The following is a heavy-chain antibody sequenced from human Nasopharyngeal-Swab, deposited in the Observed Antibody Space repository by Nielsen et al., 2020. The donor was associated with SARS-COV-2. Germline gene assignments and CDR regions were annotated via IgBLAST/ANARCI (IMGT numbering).Heavy chain of an antibody. CDR1: GFNFNTSW. Sequence: GESLKISCADSGFNFNTSWMTWVRQAPGKGLEWVANINPDGSEMQYVDSVKGRFTISRDNAENSLYLHMNSLRGDDTAVYYCAHYASEAYWGQGTLATVSS. J-gene: IGHJ4*02. CDR2: INPDGSEM. D-gene: IGHD2-2*01. CDR3: AHYASEAY. V-gene: IGHV3-7*03.